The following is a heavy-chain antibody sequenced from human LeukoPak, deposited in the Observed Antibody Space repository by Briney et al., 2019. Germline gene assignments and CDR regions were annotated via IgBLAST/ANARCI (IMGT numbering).Heavy chain of an antibody. V-gene: IGHV3-30*18. Sequence: GGSLRLSCAASGFTFSSYGMHWVRQAPGKGLEWVAVISYDGSNKYYADSVKGRFTISRDNSKNTLYLQMNSLRAEDTAVYYCAKDRDDYGATGDYYCGMDVWGQGTTVTVSS. CDR3: AKDRDDYGATGDYYCGMDV. CDR2: ISYDGSNK. D-gene: IGHD4-17*01. J-gene: IGHJ6*02. CDR1: GFTFSSYG.